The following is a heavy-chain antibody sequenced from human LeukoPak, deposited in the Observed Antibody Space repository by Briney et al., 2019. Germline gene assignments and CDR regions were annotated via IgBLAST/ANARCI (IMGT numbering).Heavy chain of an antibody. V-gene: IGHV7-4-1*02. J-gene: IGHJ6*02. Sequence: GASVKVSCKASGYTFTSYAMNWVRQAPGQGLEWMGWINTNTGNPTYAQGFTGRFVFSLDTSVSTAYLQISSLKAEDTAVYYCARDLSSGYSPYYYYYGMDVWGQGTTVTVSS. CDR1: GYTFTSYA. CDR3: ARDLSSGYSPYYYYYGMDV. D-gene: IGHD5-12*01. CDR2: INTNTGNP.